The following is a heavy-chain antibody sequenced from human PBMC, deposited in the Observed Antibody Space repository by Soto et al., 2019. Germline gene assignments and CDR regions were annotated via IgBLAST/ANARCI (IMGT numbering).Heavy chain of an antibody. Sequence: GGSLRLSCAASGFTFSSYAMSWVRQAPGKGLEWVSAISGSGGSTYYADSVKGRFAISRDNSKNTLYLQMNSLRAEDTAVYYCAKDRYSSSPDNPLFDYWGQGTLVTVSS. J-gene: IGHJ4*02. CDR2: ISGSGGST. CDR1: GFTFSSYA. D-gene: IGHD6-13*01. V-gene: IGHV3-23*01. CDR3: AKDRYSSSPDNPLFDY.